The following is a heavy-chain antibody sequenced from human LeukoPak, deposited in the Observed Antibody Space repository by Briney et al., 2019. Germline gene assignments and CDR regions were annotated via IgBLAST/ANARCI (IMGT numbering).Heavy chain of an antibody. CDR1: GGTFSSYA. CDR3: ARAPSKRPFGALTWGI. J-gene: IGHJ3*02. D-gene: IGHD1-26*01. CDR2: IIPIFGTA. V-gene: IGHV1-69*13. Sequence: SVKVSCKASGGTFSSYAISWVRQAPGQGLEWMGGIIPIFGTANYAQKFQGRVTITADEATSTAYMELSSLRSEDTAVYYCARAPSKRPFGALTWGIWGQGTMVTVSS.